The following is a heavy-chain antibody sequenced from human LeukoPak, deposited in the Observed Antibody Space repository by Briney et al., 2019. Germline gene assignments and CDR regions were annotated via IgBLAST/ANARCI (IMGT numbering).Heavy chain of an antibody. CDR2: INHSGST. CDR3: ARHSHAAAGPNYYYYYMDV. CDR1: GGSFSGYY. Sequence: SETLSLTCAVYGGSFSGYYWSWIRQPPGKGLEWIGEINHSGSTNYNPSLKSRVTISVDTSKNQFSLKLSSVTAADTAVYYCARHSHAAAGPNYYYYYMDVWGKGTTVTISS. J-gene: IGHJ6*03. D-gene: IGHD6-13*01. V-gene: IGHV4-34*01.